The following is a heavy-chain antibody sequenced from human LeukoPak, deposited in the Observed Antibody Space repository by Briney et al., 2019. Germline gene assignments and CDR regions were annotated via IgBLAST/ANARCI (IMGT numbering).Heavy chain of an antibody. J-gene: IGHJ4*02. V-gene: IGHV1-2*02. D-gene: IGHD6-19*01. CDR3: AREVAGPCFDY. CDR1: GYTFTGYY. Sequence: ASVKVSCKASGYTFTGYYMHWVRQAPGQGLEWMGWINPNSGGTNYAQKFQGRVTMTRDTSTSTVYMELSSLRSEDTAVYYCAREVAGPCFDYWGQGTLVTVSS. CDR2: INPNSGGT.